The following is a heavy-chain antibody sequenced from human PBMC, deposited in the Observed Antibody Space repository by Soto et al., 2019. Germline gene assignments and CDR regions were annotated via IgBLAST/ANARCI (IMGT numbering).Heavy chain of an antibody. D-gene: IGHD3-10*01. CDR2: IDKVGTDS. Sequence: EVQLVESGGGLVQPGGSLRLSCAASEFTISGRSVHWVRQAPGKGLVWVSGIDKVGTDSTYADSVKGRFTRSRDNAKNTVYLQMNNLRVEDTAVYYSASGWFGPDVWGKGTTVTVSS. CDR1: EFTISGRS. V-gene: IGHV3-74*01. CDR3: ASGWFGPDV. J-gene: IGHJ6*03.